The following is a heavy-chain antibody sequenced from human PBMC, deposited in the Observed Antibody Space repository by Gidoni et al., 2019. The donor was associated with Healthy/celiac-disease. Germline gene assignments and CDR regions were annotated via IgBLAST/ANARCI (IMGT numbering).Heavy chain of an antibody. V-gene: IGHV4-31*03. CDR1: GCSISSGGSY. J-gene: IGHJ6*02. CDR3: ARDSKAGLYGMDV. Sequence: QVQLQESGPGLVKPSQTLSLTCTVSGCSISSGGSYWSWIRQHPGKGLEWIGYIYYSGSTYYNPSLKSRVTISVDTSKNQFSLKLSSVTAADTAVYYCARDSKAGLYGMDVWGQGTTVTVSS. CDR2: IYYSGST.